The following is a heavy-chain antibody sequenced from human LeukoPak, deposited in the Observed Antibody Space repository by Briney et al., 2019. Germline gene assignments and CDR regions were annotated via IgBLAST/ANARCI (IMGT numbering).Heavy chain of an antibody. Sequence: SGGSLRLSCAASGFTFSSYAMHWVRQAPGKGLEWVAVISYDGSNKYYADSVKGRFTISRDNSKNTLYLQMNSLRAEDTAVYYCARDRYYDFWRGFYYYGMDVWGQGTTVTVSS. CDR3: ARDRYYDFWRGFYYYGMDV. CDR1: GFTFSSYA. CDR2: ISYDGSNK. J-gene: IGHJ6*02. V-gene: IGHV3-30*04. D-gene: IGHD3-3*01.